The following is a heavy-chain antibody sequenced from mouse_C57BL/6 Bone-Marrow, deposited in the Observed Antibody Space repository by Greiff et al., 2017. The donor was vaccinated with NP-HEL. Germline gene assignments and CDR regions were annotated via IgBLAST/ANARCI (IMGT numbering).Heavy chain of an antibody. CDR2: INPSSGYT. CDR3: AKLTFAY. Sequence: VQLQQSGAELARPGASVKMSCKASGYTFTSYTMHWVQQRPGQGLEWIGYINPSSGYTKYNQKFKDKATLTADKSSSTAYMQLSSLTSEDSAVYYCAKLTFAYWGQGTLVTVSA. V-gene: IGHV1-4*01. J-gene: IGHJ3*01. CDR1: GYTFTSYT. D-gene: IGHD1-1*01.